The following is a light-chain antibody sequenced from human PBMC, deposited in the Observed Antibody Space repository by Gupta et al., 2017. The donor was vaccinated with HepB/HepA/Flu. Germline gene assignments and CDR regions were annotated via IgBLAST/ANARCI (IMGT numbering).Light chain of an antibody. J-gene: IGKJ1*01. CDR2: YTS. V-gene: IGKV6-21*01. CDR3: QQTFTLPWT. Sequence: IVLPQSPDFQSVTPKEKVTITCRPTQRIGTSLHWYQQKPRQSPKLLIKYTSQSFSGVPSRFSGSGSGTEFTLTINSLEAEDAATYFCQQTFTLPWTFGQGTKVEIK. CDR1: QRIGTS.